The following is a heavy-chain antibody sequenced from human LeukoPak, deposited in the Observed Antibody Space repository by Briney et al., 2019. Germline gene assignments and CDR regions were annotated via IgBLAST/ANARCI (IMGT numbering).Heavy chain of an antibody. J-gene: IGHJ4*02. CDR3: ARRGGGKIDS. Sequence: SETLSLTCAVYGGSFSGYYWSWIRQPPGKGLEWIGEIHHSGSTNYNPSLKSRVTISVDTSKNQFSLKVSSVTAADTAVYYCARRGGGKIDSWGQGTLVTVSS. D-gene: IGHD2-15*01. V-gene: IGHV4-34*01. CDR1: GGSFSGYY. CDR2: IHHSGST.